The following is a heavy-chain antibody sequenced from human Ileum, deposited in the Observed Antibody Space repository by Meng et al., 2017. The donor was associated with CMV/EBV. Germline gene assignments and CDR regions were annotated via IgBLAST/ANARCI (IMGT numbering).Heavy chain of an antibody. Sequence: RLACAASGFPFGASYMTWVRQAPGKGLEWVSCITGSGDIIYYADSVKGRFTISRDNAKSSLYLEINSLRAEDTAVYYCARGNYGFDYWGQGTLVTVSS. V-gene: IGHV3-11*01. D-gene: IGHD4-17*01. J-gene: IGHJ4*02. CDR3: ARGNYGFDY. CDR1: GFPFGASY. CDR2: ITGSGDII.